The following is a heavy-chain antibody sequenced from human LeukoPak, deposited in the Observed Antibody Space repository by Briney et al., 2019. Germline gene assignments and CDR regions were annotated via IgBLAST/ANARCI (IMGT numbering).Heavy chain of an antibody. CDR3: ARVLVPAAIAVDY. CDR2: INHRGST. Sequence: SETLSLTCAVYGGSFSGYYWSWVRQPPGKGLEWIGEINHRGSTNYNPSLKSRVTISVDTSKNQFSLKLSSVTAADTAVYYCARVLVPAAIAVDYWGQGTLVTVSS. D-gene: IGHD2-2*01. V-gene: IGHV4-34*01. CDR1: GGSFSGYY. J-gene: IGHJ4*02.